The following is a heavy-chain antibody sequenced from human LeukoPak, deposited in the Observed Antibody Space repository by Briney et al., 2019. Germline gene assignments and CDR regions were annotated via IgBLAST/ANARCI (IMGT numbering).Heavy chain of an antibody. CDR1: GFTFSNYG. CDR2: ISDDGSDK. CDR3: AKDVWIYYCCSGYYDY. V-gene: IGHV3-30*18. D-gene: IGHD3-3*01. J-gene: IGHJ4*02. Sequence: GGSLRLSCAVLGFTFSNYGMHWVRQAPGKGLEWVAVISDDGSDKYYADSVKGRFTISRDNSRYTVYLQMNSLRVEDTAVYYCAKDVWIYYCCSGYYDYWGQGTLVTVSS.